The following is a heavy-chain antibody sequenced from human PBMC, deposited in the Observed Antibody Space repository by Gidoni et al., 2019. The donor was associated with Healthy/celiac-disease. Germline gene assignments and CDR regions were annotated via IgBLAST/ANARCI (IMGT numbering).Heavy chain of an antibody. D-gene: IGHD4-17*01. J-gene: IGHJ4*02. Sequence: EVQLVESGGGLVQTGGSLKLSCAATGFTVSGSAMHWVRQASGPGLECVVRIRSKSNSSATAYAASVKGRFTISRGDSKNTAYLQMNSLKTEDTAVYYCTSSTVTKRGRPPGDYWGQGTLVTVSS. CDR1: GFTVSGSA. CDR2: IRSKSNSSAT. V-gene: IGHV3-73*02. CDR3: TSSTVTKRGRPPGDY.